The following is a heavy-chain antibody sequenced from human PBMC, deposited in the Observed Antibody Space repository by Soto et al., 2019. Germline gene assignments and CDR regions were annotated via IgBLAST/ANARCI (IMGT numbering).Heavy chain of an antibody. CDR3: ARDYIVTTGDYYYGMDV. J-gene: IGHJ6*02. Sequence: EVQLLESGGGLVKPGGSLRLSCAASGFTFSSYSMNWVRQAPGKGLEWVSSISSSSSYIYYEDSVKARFTISRDNAKNSLYLQMNSLRAEDTAVYYCARDYIVTTGDYYYGMDVWGQGTTVTVSS. CDR1: GFTFSSYS. D-gene: IGHD4-17*01. CDR2: ISSSSSYI. V-gene: IGHV3-21*01.